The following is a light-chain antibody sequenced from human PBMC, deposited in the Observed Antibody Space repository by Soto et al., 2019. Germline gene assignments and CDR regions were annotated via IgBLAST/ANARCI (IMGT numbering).Light chain of an antibody. CDR3: QQYISSPRT. J-gene: IGKJ1*01. CDR1: QSVSSNY. V-gene: IGKV3-20*01. CDR2: GAS. Sequence: EIVLTQSPGTLSLSPGERATLSCRASQSVSSNYLAWYQQKPGQAPRLHIYGASSRATGIPDRFSGSGSGTDFTLIISRLEPEDVAVYYCQQYISSPRTFVQGTKVEIK.